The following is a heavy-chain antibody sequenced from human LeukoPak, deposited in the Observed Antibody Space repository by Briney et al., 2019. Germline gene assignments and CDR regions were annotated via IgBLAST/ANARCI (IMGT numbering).Heavy chain of an antibody. Sequence: PGGSLRLSCAASGFTFNNYAMNWVRQAPGKGLEWVSSISGGGETTYYADSVKGRFTISRDNSINTLYLQMSSLRAEDAAVYYCAKSGGLSGSGRLGMDVWGQGTTVTVSS. J-gene: IGHJ6*02. CDR2: ISGGGETT. CDR3: AKSGGLSGSGRLGMDV. D-gene: IGHD3-10*01. V-gene: IGHV3-23*01. CDR1: GFTFNNYA.